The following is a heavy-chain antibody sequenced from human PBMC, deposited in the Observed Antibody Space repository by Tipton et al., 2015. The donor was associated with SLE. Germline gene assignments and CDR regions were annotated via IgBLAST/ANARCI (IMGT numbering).Heavy chain of an antibody. CDR1: NGSLSGYY. Sequence: TLSLTCTVYNGSLSGYYWNWIRQPPGKGLEWIGESNHSGTTNYNPSLKSRVTISVDTSKNQFSLKLTSVTAADMAVYYCATSYDTSGVDYWGQGTLVTVSS. D-gene: IGHD3-22*01. CDR3: ATSYDTSGVDY. V-gene: IGHV4-34*01. J-gene: IGHJ4*02. CDR2: SNHSGTT.